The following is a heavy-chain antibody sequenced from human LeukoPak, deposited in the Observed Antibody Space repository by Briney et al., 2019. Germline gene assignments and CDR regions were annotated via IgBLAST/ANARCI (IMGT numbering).Heavy chain of an antibody. CDR1: VFTLSNHR. Sequence: GGALILSCAVSVFTLSNHRSNWGPRAPGKVLGWVSSISCCSSYIYYADSVKGRFTISRDNAKTSLYLQMNSLRAEDTAVYYCAREGGGTTVSPWYYYYYMDVWGKGATVTVSS. D-gene: IGHD4-17*01. CDR2: ISCCSSYI. J-gene: IGHJ6*03. CDR3: AREGGGTTVSPWYYYYYMDV. V-gene: IGHV3-21*01.